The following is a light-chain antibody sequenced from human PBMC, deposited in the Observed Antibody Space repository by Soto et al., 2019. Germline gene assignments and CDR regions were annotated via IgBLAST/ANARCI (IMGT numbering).Light chain of an antibody. V-gene: IGKV3-20*01. CDR1: QSVSSNY. J-gene: IGKJ5*01. Sequence: EIVMTQSPGTLSGSPGERATLSCRASQSVSSNYVAWYQQKPGQAPRLLVYGASTRAAGIPDRFSGSGSGTDFTLTITSLEPEDSAVYFCQQYTGPPTTFGQGTRLEIK. CDR2: GAS. CDR3: QQYTGPPTT.